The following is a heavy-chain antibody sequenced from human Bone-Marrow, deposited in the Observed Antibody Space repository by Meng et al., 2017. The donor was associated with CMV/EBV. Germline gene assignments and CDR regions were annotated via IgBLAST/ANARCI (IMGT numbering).Heavy chain of an antibody. D-gene: IGHD1-26*01. CDR2: ISWDGGST. V-gene: IGHV3-43D*03. Sequence: GESLKISCAASGFTFDDYAMHWVRQAPGKGLEWVSLISWDGGSTYYADSVKGRFTISRDNSKNSLYLQMNSLRAEDTAVYYCAKDSAGSYFPQEGYYWGQGTLVTVSS. CDR1: GFTFDDYA. J-gene: IGHJ4*02. CDR3: AKDSAGSYFPQEGYY.